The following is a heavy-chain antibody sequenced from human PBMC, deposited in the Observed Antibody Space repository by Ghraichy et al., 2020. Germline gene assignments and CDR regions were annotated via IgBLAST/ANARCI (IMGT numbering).Heavy chain of an antibody. V-gene: IGHV4-34*01. D-gene: IGHD3-10*01. Sequence: PLSLTCAVYGGSFSGYYWSWIRQPPGKGLEWIGEINHSGSTNYNPSLKSRVTISVDTSKNQFSLKLSSVTAADPAGYYCARAPRIPMVRGVHDYWGQGTLVTVSS. CDR3: ARAPRIPMVRGVHDY. CDR2: INHSGST. J-gene: IGHJ4*02. CDR1: GGSFSGYY.